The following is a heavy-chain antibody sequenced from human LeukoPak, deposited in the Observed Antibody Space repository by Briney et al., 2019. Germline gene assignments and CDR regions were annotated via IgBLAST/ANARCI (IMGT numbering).Heavy chain of an antibody. D-gene: IGHD3-3*01. CDR2: IYYSGST. V-gene: IGHV4-39*01. CDR3: ASLSVSQRAVFWSGYYPAYYFDY. Sequence: SETLSLTCTVSGGSISSSSYYWGWIRQPQGKGLEWIGRIYYSGSTYYNPSLNSRFTISVDTSKNQFSLKLSSVTAADTAVYYCASLSVSQRAVFWSGYYPAYYFDYWGQGTLVTVSS. J-gene: IGHJ4*02. CDR1: GGSISSSSYY.